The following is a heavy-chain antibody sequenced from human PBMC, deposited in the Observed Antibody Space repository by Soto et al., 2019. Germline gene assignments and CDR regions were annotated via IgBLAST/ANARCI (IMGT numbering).Heavy chain of an antibody. D-gene: IGHD6-19*01. J-gene: IGHJ4*01. Sequence: QVQLVESGGGVVQPGRSLRLSCAASGFTFSNYAMHWVRQAPGKGLEWVALISYDGSNTLYADSVKGRFTISRDNPKNTLYLQMNSLRPEDTAVYYCARRGQWLVSDYWGHGTLFTVSS. CDR3: ARRGQWLVSDY. V-gene: IGHV3-30-3*01. CDR2: ISYDGSNT. CDR1: GFTFSNYA.